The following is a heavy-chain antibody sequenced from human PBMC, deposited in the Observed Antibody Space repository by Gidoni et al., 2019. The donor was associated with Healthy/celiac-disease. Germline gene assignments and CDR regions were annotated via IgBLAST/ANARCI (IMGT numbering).Heavy chain of an antibody. CDR3: ARDHHEYYFDY. V-gene: IGHV1-69*04. CDR2: IIPILGIA. CDR1: RGTFSSYA. J-gene: IGHJ4*02. Sequence: QVHLVQSGAVLTKPVSSVKFSCKASRGTFSSYAITWVRQAPGQWLEWMGRIIPILGIANYAQKFKGRVTITADKSTSTGYMELSSVRSEDTAVYYCARDHHEYYFDYWGQGTLVTVSS.